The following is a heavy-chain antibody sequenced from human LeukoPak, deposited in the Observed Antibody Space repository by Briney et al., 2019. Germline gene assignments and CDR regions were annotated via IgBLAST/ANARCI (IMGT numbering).Heavy chain of an antibody. J-gene: IGHJ6*03. Sequence: SETLSLTCTVSGGSISSYYWSWIRQPPGKGLEWIGYIYYNGSTNYNPSLKSRVTISVDTSKNQFSLKLSSVTAADTAVYYCARDPRNYYYYMDVWGKGTTVTVSS. V-gene: IGHV4-59*12. D-gene: IGHD1-14*01. CDR2: IYYNGST. CDR1: GGSISSYY. CDR3: ARDPRNYYYYMDV.